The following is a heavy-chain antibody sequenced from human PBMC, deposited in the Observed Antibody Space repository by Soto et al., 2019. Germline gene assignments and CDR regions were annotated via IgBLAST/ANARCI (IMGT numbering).Heavy chain of an antibody. J-gene: IGHJ4*02. Sequence: SETLSLTCTVSGGSIGSGNYYWSWFRQPPGEGLEYIGFIYHSGRTNYNPSLKSRVTISVDTSKNQLSLSLLSVTAADTAVFFCARGVPPFYCTGGGCYPYYFDYWGQGALVTVSS. V-gene: IGHV4-61*01. CDR1: GGSIGSGNYY. D-gene: IGHD2-15*01. CDR2: IYHSGRT. CDR3: ARGVPPFYCTGGGCYPYYFDY.